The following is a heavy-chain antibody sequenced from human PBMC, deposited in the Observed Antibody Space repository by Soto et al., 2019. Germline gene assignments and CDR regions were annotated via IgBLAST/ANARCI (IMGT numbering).Heavy chain of an antibody. CDR2: IIPILGIA. V-gene: IGHV1-69*04. CDR3: AREGYSSSSYYYYMDF. D-gene: IGHD6-6*01. J-gene: IGHJ6*03. CDR1: GGTFSSYT. Sequence: SVKVSCKASGGTFSSYTISWVRQAPGQGLEWMGRIIPILGIANYAQKFQGRVTITADKSTSTAYMELSSLRSEDTAVYYCAREGYSSSSYYYYMDFWGKGTTVTVSS.